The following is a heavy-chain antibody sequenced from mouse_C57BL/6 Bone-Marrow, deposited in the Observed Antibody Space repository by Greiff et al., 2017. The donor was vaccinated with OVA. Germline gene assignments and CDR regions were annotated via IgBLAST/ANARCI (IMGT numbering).Heavy chain of an antibody. J-gene: IGHJ4*01. Sequence: QVQLQQSGAELVKPGASVKMSCKASGYTFTSYWITWVKQRPGQGLEWIGDIYPGSGRTNYNEKFKSKATLTVETSSSTAYMQLSSLTSEDSAVYYCARSGITTVEGDFAMDYWGQGTSVTVSS. CDR3: ARSGITTVEGDFAMDY. D-gene: IGHD1-1*01. V-gene: IGHV1-55*01. CDR1: GYTFTSYW. CDR2: IYPGSGRT.